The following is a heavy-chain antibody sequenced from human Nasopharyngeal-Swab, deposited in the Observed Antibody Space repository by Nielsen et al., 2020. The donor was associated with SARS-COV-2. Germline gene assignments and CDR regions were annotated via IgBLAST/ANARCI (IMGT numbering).Heavy chain of an antibody. CDR2: ISGSGGST. CDR1: GFTFSSYA. V-gene: IGHV3-23*01. Sequence: GESLKISCAASGFTFSSYAMSWVRQAPGKGLEWVSAISGSGGSTYYADSVKGRFTISRDNSKNTLYLQMNSLRAEDTAVYYCAKDFSVAWIQLWLHTDEGGMDVWGQGTTVTVSS. D-gene: IGHD5-18*01. J-gene: IGHJ6*02. CDR3: AKDFSVAWIQLWLHTDEGGMDV.